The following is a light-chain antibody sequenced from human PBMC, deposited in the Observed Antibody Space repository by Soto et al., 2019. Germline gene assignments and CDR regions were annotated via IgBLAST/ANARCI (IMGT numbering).Light chain of an antibody. J-gene: IGLJ3*02. V-gene: IGLV1-40*01. CDR2: RNT. CDR1: YSNIGAGYD. CDR3: QSYDSSLAWV. Sequence: QSELTQPPSVSGAPGQRGTISCTGSYSNIGAGYDVEWYQQFPGTAPKLLIYRNTNRPSGVPDRFSGSKSGTSASLAITGLQAEDEADYYCQSYDSSLAWVFGGGTKLTVL.